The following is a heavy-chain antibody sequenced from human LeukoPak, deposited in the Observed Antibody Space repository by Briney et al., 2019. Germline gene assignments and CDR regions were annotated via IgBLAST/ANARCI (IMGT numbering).Heavy chain of an antibody. D-gene: IGHD4-23*01. CDR2: ISASGGST. Sequence: GGSLRLSCAASGFTFSTYAMSWVRQAPGKGLEWVSGISASGGSTYFADSVKGRFTISRDNSRNTLYLQMNSLSAEDTAIYCCARGYNFGGYWGQGTLVTVSS. CDR3: ARGYNFGGY. V-gene: IGHV3-23*01. J-gene: IGHJ4*02. CDR1: GFTFSTYA.